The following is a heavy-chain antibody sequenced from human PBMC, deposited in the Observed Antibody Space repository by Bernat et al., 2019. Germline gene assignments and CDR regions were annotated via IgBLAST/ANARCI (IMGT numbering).Heavy chain of an antibody. CDR2: ISYDGSNK. CDR1: GFTFSSYA. Sequence: VQLLESGGGLVQPGGSLRLSCAASGFTFSSYAMSWVRQAPGKGLEWVAVISYDGSNKYYADSVKGRFTISRDNSKNTLYLQMNSLRAEDTAVYYCARDLSRPVVPAAIDNHYERGYWGQGTLVTVSS. CDR3: ARDLSRPVVPAAIDNHYERGY. D-gene: IGHD2-2*01. V-gene: IGHV3-30-3*01. J-gene: IGHJ4*02.